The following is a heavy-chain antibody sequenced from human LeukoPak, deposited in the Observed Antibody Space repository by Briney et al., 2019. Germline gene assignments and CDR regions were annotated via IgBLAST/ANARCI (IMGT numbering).Heavy chain of an antibody. CDR3: ARGGSTVGNTFDY. CDR2: IYSGGSIT. J-gene: IGHJ4*02. D-gene: IGHD4-17*01. CDR1: GFTFSGYA. V-gene: IGHV3-23*03. Sequence: PGGSLRLSCAVSGFTFSGYAMSWVRQAPGKGLEWVSVIYSGGSITHYADSVKGRFTISRDNSKNTVFLQMNSLRAEDTAVYYCARGGSTVGNTFDYWGQGTLVTVSS.